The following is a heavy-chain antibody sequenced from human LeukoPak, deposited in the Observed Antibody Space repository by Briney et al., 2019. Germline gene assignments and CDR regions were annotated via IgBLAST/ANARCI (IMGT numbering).Heavy chain of an antibody. Sequence: SGGSLRLSCAASGFTFSRYWMHWVRQAPGKGLVWVSRIDSDGTNRDYADSVKGRFTISRDNAKNTVYLQMTSLRDEDTAVYYCEGGATGLPENWGQGSLVTVSS. D-gene: IGHD1-26*01. V-gene: IGHV3-74*01. CDR1: GFTFSRYW. CDR3: EGGATGLPEN. CDR2: IDSDGTNR. J-gene: IGHJ4*02.